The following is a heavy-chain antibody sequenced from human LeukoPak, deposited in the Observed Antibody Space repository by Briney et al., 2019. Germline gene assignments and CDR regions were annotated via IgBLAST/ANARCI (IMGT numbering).Heavy chain of an antibody. CDR2: INTNTGNP. J-gene: IGHJ4*02. Sequence: ASVKVSCKAPGYTFTSYAMNWVRQAPGQGLEWMGWINTNTGNPTYAQGFTGRFVFSLDTSVSTAYLQISSLKAEDIAVYYCARVSRSRGEWLFDNWGQGTLVTVSS. CDR1: GYTFTSYA. D-gene: IGHD3-3*01. CDR3: ARVSRSRGEWLFDN. V-gene: IGHV7-4-1*02.